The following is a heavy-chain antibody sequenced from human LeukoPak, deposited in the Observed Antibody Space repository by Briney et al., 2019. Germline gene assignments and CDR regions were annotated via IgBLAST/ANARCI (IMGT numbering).Heavy chain of an antibody. CDR3: ARGRGWSWPGYQYHFDY. V-gene: IGHV4-38-2*02. D-gene: IGHD6-19*01. CDR2: IYHSEST. CDR1: AYSISSGYY. Sequence: KPSETLSLTCIVSAYSISSGYYWGWIRQPPGKGLEWIGSIYHSESTYYNPSLKSRVTISVDTSKNQFSLKLSSVTAADTAVYYCARGRGWSWPGYQYHFDYWGQGTLVTVSS. J-gene: IGHJ4*02.